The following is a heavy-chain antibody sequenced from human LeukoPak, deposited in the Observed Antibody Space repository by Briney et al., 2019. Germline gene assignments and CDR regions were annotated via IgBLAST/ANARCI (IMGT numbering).Heavy chain of an antibody. J-gene: IGHJ5*01. Sequence: GASVKVSCKASGYTFTSHGISWVRQAPGQGLEWMGWISAYNGNKNYAQKFQGRVTMTTATSTSTAYKELRSLRSDDTAVYYCARGGGAPYNWFDPWGQGTLVTVSS. CDR1: GYTFTSHG. V-gene: IGHV1-18*01. D-gene: IGHD1-26*01. CDR3: ARGGGAPYNWFDP. CDR2: ISAYNGNK.